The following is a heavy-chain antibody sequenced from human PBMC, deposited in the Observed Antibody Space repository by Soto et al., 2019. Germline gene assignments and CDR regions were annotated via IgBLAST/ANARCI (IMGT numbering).Heavy chain of an antibody. Sequence: QVQLVQSGAEVKKPGSSVKVSCKASGGTFSSYAISWVRQAPGQGLEWMGGIIPIFGTANYAQKFQGRVTITADESTSTAYMELSSLRSEDTAVYYCARERRYCSGGICPYYFDYWGQGTLVTVSS. J-gene: IGHJ4*02. CDR3: ARERRYCSGGICPYYFDY. V-gene: IGHV1-69*01. CDR1: GGTFSSYA. CDR2: IIPIFGTA. D-gene: IGHD2-15*01.